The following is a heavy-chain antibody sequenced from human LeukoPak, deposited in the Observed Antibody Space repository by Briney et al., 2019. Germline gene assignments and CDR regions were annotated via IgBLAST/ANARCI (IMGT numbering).Heavy chain of an antibody. D-gene: IGHD4-11*01. CDR3: AKGQDYSNPWAAFDI. V-gene: IGHV3-30*02. CDR2: IWYGGSNK. J-gene: IGHJ3*02. Sequence: GGSLRLSCAASGFTLSSYGMHWVRQAPGKGLEWVAVIWYGGSNKYYADSVKGRFTISRDNSKNTLYLQMNSLRAEDTAVYYCAKGQDYSNPWAAFDIWGQGTMVTVSS. CDR1: GFTLSSYG.